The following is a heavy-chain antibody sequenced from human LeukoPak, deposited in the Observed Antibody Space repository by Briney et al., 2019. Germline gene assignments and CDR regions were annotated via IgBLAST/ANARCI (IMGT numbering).Heavy chain of an antibody. J-gene: IGHJ4*02. CDR1: GFTLSPYT. D-gene: IGHD3-3*01. V-gene: IGHV3-30*04. CDR2: ISYDGTNK. Sequence: PGGSLRLSCAASGFTLSPYTMHWVRQAPGKGLEWVTLISYDGTNKGYADSVKGRFTISRDNSKNMLYLQMNSLRAEDTAVYYCAREGSSRDFWSGYYTYYFDYWGQGTLVTVSS. CDR3: AREGSSRDFWSGYYTYYFDY.